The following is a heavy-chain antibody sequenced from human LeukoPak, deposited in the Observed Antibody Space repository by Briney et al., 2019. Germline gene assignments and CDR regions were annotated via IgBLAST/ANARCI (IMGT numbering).Heavy chain of an antibody. CDR1: GYSFTSYW. D-gene: IGHD3-16*02. Sequence: GESLKISGKGSGYSFTSYWIGWVRQMPGKGLEWMGWINPNSGGTNYAQKFQGRVTMTRDTSISTAYMELSRLRSDDTAVYYCARGGVIRTDFDYWGQGTLVTVSS. J-gene: IGHJ4*02. CDR2: INPNSGGT. V-gene: IGHV1-2*02. CDR3: ARGGVIRTDFDY.